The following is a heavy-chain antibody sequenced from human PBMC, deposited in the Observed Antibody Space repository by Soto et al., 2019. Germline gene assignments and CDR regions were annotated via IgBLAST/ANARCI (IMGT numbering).Heavy chain of an antibody. CDR2: INHSGST. D-gene: IGHD2-15*01. CDR1: GGSFSGYY. V-gene: IGHV4-34*01. J-gene: IGHJ5*02. CDR3: ARNWRRVAATLPWLDP. Sequence: SETLSLTCAVYGGSFSGYYWSWIRQPPGKGLEWIGEINHSGSTNYNPSLKSRVTISVDTSKNQFSLKLSSVTAADTAVYYCARNWRRVAATLPWLDPWGQGTLVTVSS.